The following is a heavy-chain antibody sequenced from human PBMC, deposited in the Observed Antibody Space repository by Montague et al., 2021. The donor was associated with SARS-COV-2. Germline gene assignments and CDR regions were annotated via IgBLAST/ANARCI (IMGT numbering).Heavy chain of an antibody. D-gene: IGHD6-13*01. CDR2: TYYRSMWKS. V-gene: IGHV6-1*01. Sequence: CAISGDTVSSNSATWNWIRQSPSRGLEWLGRTYYRSMWKSDYARXEKSRIAINPDTSKNQFSLQLSSVTPEDTALYYCVRGIEAAGSYDYWGQGTLVTVSS. CDR3: VRGIEAAGSYDY. CDR1: GDTVSSNSAT. J-gene: IGHJ4*02.